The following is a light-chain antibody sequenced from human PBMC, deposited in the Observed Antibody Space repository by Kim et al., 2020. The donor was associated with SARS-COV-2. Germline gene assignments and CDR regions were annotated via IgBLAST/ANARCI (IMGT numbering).Light chain of an antibody. Sequence: ALGQTVSITCQGASLRSYFASWYQQKPGQAPVLVIFGQNNRPSGITDRFSGSYSGNTASLTITAVQAEDEADYYCNSRDSTGNHFVFGTGTRVTVL. CDR3: NSRDSTGNHFV. J-gene: IGLJ1*01. CDR2: GQN. V-gene: IGLV3-19*01. CDR1: SLRSYF.